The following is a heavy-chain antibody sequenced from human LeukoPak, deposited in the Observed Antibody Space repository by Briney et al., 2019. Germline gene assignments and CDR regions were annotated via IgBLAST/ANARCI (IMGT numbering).Heavy chain of an antibody. CDR1: GGSFSGYY. CDR3: ARDSGYYYDSSNSDV. J-gene: IGHJ6*04. CDR2: INHSGST. Sequence: ETLSLTCAVYGGSFSGYYCSWIRQPPGKGLEWIGEINHSGSTNYNPSLKSRVTISVDTSKNQFSLKLSSVPAADTAVYYCARDSGYYYDSSNSDVWGKGTTVTVSS. D-gene: IGHD3-22*01. V-gene: IGHV4-34*01.